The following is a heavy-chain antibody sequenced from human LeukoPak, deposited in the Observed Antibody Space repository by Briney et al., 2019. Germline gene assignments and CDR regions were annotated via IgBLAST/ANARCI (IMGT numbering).Heavy chain of an antibody. Sequence: ASVKVSCKASGYTSTSYYMHWVRQAPGQGLEWMGIINPSGGSTSYAQKFQGRATMTRDMSTSTVYMELSSLRSEDTAVYYCARDTYYYGSGSYGYWGQGTLVTVSS. CDR1: GYTSTSYY. CDR3: ARDTYYYGSGSYGY. D-gene: IGHD3-10*01. J-gene: IGHJ4*02. V-gene: IGHV1-46*01. CDR2: INPSGGST.